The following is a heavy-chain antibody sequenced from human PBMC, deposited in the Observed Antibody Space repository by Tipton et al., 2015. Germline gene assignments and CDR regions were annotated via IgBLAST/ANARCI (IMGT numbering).Heavy chain of an antibody. CDR1: SDSINKYY. J-gene: IGHJ6*02. D-gene: IGHD2-15*01. CDR3: ARDFTPYQYYGMDV. Sequence: TLSLTCTVSSDSINKYYWSWIRQPPGKELQWIGYIQYSGGTNYNPSLESRVSMSVDTSKTQFSLKLSSVTAADTAVYYCARDFTPYQYYGMDVWGQGTTVTVSS. CDR2: IQYSGGT. V-gene: IGHV4-59*04.